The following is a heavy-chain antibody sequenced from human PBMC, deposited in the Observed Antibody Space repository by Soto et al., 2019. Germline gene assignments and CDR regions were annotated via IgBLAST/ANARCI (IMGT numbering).Heavy chain of an antibody. CDR2: INPNSGGT. D-gene: IGHD3-16*01. J-gene: IGHJ6*02. CDR1: GYTFTGYY. CDR3: ASDGGWPSYYYYGMDV. Sequence: GASVKVSCKASGYTFTGYYMHWVRQVPGQGLEWMGWINPNSGGTNYAQQFQGWVTMTRDTSISTAYMELSRLRSDDTAVYYCASDGGWPSYYYYGMDVWGQGTTVTVSS. V-gene: IGHV1-2*04.